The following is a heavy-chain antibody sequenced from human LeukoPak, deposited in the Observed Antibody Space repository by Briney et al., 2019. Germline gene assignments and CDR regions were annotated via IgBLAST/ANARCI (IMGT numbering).Heavy chain of an antibody. CDR3: ARMLRQWLIGGFGY. D-gene: IGHD6-19*01. CDR2: IYYSGST. Sequence: SETLSLTCTVSGGSISSSSYYWGWIRQPPGKGLEWIGSIYYSGSTYYKLSLKSRVTISVDTSKNQFSLKLSSVTAADTAVYYCARMLRQWLIGGFGYWGQGTLVTVSS. J-gene: IGHJ4*02. CDR1: GGSISSSSYY. V-gene: IGHV4-39*07.